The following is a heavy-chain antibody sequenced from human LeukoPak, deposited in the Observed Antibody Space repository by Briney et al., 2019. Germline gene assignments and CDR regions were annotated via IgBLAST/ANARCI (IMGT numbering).Heavy chain of an antibody. D-gene: IGHD1-26*01. CDR3: ARERPGIVGTKILDY. CDR2: INHSGST. CDR1: GGSFSGYY. Sequence: SETLSLTCAVYGGSFSGYYWSWIRQPPGKGLEWIGEINHSGSTNYNPSLKSRVTISVDTSKNQFSLKLSSVTAADTAVYYCARERPGIVGTKILDYWGQGTLVTVSS. J-gene: IGHJ4*02. V-gene: IGHV4-34*01.